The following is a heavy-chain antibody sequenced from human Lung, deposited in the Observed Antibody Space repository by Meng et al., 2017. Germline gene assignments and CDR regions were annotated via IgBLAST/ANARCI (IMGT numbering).Heavy chain of an antibody. CDR1: DYTFTGYG. CDR3: ARGTPGRSYSDY. J-gene: IGHJ4*02. V-gene: IGHV1-18*01. Sequence: QVQPVQSGPEVKKPGASVKVPCKASDYTFTGYGVSWGRQAPGQGLEWMAWLGAHDGDTSHAPKFQGRVTVSADRPTATAYMELRSLRSDDTAVYYCARGTPGRSYSDYWGQGTLVTVSS. CDR2: LGAHDGDT. D-gene: IGHD3-10*01.